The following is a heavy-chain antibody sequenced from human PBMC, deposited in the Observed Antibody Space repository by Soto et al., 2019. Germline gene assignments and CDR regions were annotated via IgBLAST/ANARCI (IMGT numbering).Heavy chain of an antibody. D-gene: IGHD3-16*01. CDR3: ARGFLGFIFFDE. CDR1: GGSFSGYY. CDR2: INHSGST. Sequence: PATLSLTGPVYGGSFSGYYWSWIRQPPGKGLEWIGEINHSGSTNYNPSLKSRVTISVDTSKNQFSLKLSSVTAADTAAYYCARGFLGFIFFDEGGQGTMVTVVS. V-gene: IGHV4-34*01. J-gene: IGHJ4*02.